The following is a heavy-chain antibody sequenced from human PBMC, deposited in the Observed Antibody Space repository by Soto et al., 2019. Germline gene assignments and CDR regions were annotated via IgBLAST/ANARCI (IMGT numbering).Heavy chain of an antibody. CDR2: ISYDGSNK. Sequence: QVQLVESGGGVVQPGRSLRLSCAASGFTFSSYGMHWVRQAPGKGLEWVAVISYDGSNKYYEDSVKGRFTISRDSSKNTLFQQMNSLRAEDTSVYYCAKDKRERWLQPFDYCGQGTLVTVSS. CDR1: GFTFSSYG. CDR3: AKDKRERWLQPFDY. V-gene: IGHV3-30*18. J-gene: IGHJ4*02. D-gene: IGHD5-12*01.